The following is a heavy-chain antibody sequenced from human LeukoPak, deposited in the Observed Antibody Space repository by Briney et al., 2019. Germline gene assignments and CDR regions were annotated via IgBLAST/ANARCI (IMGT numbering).Heavy chain of an antibody. D-gene: IGHD6-19*01. CDR3: ARAGPGSGWYFDY. CDR1: GYDFTSVG. V-gene: IGHV1-18*01. CDR2: ISPYNGYT. Sequence: ASVKVSCKASGYDFTSVGITWVRRAPGQGLEWMGWISPYNGYTRYAQKFQGRVAMTTDTSTTTAYMELRGLRFNDTAVYYCARAGPGSGWYFDYWGQGTLVTVSS. J-gene: IGHJ4*02.